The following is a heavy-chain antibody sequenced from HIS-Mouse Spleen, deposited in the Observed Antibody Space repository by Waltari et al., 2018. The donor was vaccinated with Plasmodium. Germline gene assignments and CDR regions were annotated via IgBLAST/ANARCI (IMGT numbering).Heavy chain of an antibody. CDR1: GGSFSGYY. CDR3: ASSGSGSYYY. D-gene: IGHD3-10*01. Sequence: QVQLQQWGAGLLKPSETLSLTCAVYGGSFSGYYWSWIRQPPGKGLEWIGEINHRGSTNYNPSLTSRVTISVETSKNQFSLKLSSVTAADTAVYYCASSGSGSYYYWGQGTLVTVSS. J-gene: IGHJ4*02. CDR2: INHRGST. V-gene: IGHV4-34*01.